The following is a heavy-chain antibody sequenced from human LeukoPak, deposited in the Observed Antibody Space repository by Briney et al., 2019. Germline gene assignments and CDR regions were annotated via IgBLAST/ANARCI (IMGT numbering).Heavy chain of an antibody. J-gene: IGHJ5*02. D-gene: IGHD6-13*01. CDR3: ARGTISSWYFWFDP. V-gene: IGHV4-34*01. CDR1: GGSFSGYY. CDR2: INHSVTT. Sequence: SETLSLTCAVYGGSFSGYYWSWIRQPPRKGLEWIGEINHSVTTNYNPSLNSRVTISVDTSKNQFSLKLSSVTAADTAVYYCARGTISSWYFWFDPWGQGTLVTVSS.